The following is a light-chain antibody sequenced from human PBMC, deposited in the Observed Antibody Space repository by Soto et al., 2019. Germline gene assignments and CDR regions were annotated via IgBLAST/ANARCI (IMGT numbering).Light chain of an antibody. J-gene: IGLJ2*01. CDR3: GTWDSSLSAGV. CDR2: DNN. V-gene: IGLV1-51*01. Sequence: QSVLTQPPSVSAAPGQRVTISCSGSNPNIGKNYVSWYQQFPGTAPKLLIYDNNKRPSGIPDRFSGSKSGTSATLGITGLQTEDEADYYCGTWDSSLSAGVFGGGTMLTVL. CDR1: NPNIGKNY.